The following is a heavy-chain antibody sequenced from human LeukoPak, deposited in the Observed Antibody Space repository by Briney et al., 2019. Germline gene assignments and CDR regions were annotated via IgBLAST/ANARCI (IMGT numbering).Heavy chain of an antibody. V-gene: IGHV3-7*01. D-gene: IGHD4-17*01. CDR3: ARARAPVTRISSFDI. CDR1: GFIFKSYW. J-gene: IGHJ3*02. Sequence: GGPLRLSCAASGFIFKSYWMSWVRQAPGKGLEWVANIKQDGSEENYVDSVRGRFTISRDNSKNTLYLQMNSLRADDTAVYYCARARAPVTRISSFDIWGQGTMVTVSS. CDR2: IKQDGSEE.